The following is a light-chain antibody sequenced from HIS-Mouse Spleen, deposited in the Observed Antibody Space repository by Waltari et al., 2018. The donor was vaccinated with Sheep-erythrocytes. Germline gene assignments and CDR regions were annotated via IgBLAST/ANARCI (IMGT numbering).Light chain of an antibody. CDR2: VVS. V-gene: IGLV2-11*01. CDR3: CSYAGRYNHV. Sequence: QSALTQPRSLSASPGQSVTISCAGAPTDVGGYNNVSRYQQHPRKTPIPMIYVVSTRPSGVAARFSGYKSGNPASLTISGLPAEDEADYYCCSYAGRYNHVFATGTKVTVL. CDR1: PTDVGGYNN. J-gene: IGLJ1*01.